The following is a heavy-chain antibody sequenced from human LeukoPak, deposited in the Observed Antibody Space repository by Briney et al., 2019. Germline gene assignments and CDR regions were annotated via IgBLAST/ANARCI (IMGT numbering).Heavy chain of an antibody. CDR2: IYYSGST. V-gene: IGHV4-59*01. D-gene: IGHD5-24*01. Sequence: KSSETLSLTCTVSGGSISSYYWSWIRQPPGRGLEWIGYIYYSGSTTYNPSLKSRVTISVDTSKNQFSLKLSSVTAADTAVYYCAREVGDGYNYLDYWGQGTLVTVSS. CDR3: AREVGDGYNYLDY. J-gene: IGHJ4*02. CDR1: GGSISSYY.